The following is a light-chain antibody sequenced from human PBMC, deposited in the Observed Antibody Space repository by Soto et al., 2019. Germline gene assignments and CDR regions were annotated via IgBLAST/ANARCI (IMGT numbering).Light chain of an antibody. Sequence: QSVLTQPPSASGSHGQSVTISCTGTSSDVGGYNYVSWYQQHPGKATKLMIYEVSKRPSGVPDRFSGSKSGNTASLTVSGLQAEDEADYYCSSYAGINNLGFGGGTKVTVL. CDR2: EVS. V-gene: IGLV2-8*01. CDR1: SSDVGGYNY. J-gene: IGLJ2*01. CDR3: SSYAGINNLG.